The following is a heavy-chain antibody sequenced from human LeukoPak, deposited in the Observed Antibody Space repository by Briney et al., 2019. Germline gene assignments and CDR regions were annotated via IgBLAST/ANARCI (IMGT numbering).Heavy chain of an antibody. Sequence: SETLSLTCTVSGGSISSYYWSWIRQPPGKGLEWIGYIYYSGSTNYNPSLKSRVTISVDTSKNQFSLKLGSVTAADTAVYYCARDFGYSYGSGYFQHWGQGTLVTVSS. CDR3: ARDFGYSYGSGYFQH. V-gene: IGHV4-59*01. CDR1: GGSISSYY. D-gene: IGHD5-18*01. J-gene: IGHJ1*01. CDR2: IYYSGST.